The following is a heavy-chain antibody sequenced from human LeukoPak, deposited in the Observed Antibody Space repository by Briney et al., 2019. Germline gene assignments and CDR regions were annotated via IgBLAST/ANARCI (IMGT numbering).Heavy chain of an antibody. CDR1: GGSISSSSYY. V-gene: IGHV4-39*07. J-gene: IGHJ4*02. CDR3: ARDPSRGGEYYDSSGYYV. D-gene: IGHD3-22*01. CDR2: IYYSGST. Sequence: SETLSLTCTVSGGSISSSSYYWGWIRQPPGKGLEWIGRIYYSGSTYYNPSLNSRVTISVDTSKSQFSLKLSSVTAADTAVYYCARDPSRGGEYYDSSGYYVWGQGTLVTVSS.